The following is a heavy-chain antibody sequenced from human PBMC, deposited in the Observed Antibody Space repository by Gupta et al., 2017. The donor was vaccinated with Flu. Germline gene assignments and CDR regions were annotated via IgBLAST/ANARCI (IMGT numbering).Heavy chain of an antibody. J-gene: IGHJ4*02. Sequence: EVQLVESGGGLVKPGGSLRFSCAASELTFSNAWMSWVRQAPGKGLEWVGRIKSKTDGWTTDYAASVKGRFTISRDDSKNTLYLQMNSLKTEDTAVYYCTTPFVISGYYFWGQGTLVTVSS. V-gene: IGHV3-15*01. CDR3: TTPFVISGYYF. CDR2: IKSKTDGWTT. CDR1: ELTFSNAW. D-gene: IGHD3-22*01.